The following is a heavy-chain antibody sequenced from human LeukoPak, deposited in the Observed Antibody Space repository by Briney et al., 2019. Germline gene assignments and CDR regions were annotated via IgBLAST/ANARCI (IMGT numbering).Heavy chain of an antibody. Sequence: GGSLRLSCAASGLSFSNYDLHWVRQPTGKGLEWVAAIGAGHNTYYSDAVGGRCTISRENGKHSLFLQMNSLRAGDTAVYYCAREVSDTVTTGWYFDLWGRGTLVTVSS. D-gene: IGHD4-17*01. CDR3: AREVSDTVTTGWYFDL. V-gene: IGHV3-13*01. J-gene: IGHJ2*01. CDR2: IGAGHNT. CDR1: GLSFSNYD.